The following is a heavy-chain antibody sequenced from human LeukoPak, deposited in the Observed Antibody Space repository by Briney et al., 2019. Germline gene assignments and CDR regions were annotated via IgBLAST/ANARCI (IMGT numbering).Heavy chain of an antibody. Sequence: GGSLRLSCAASGFTFSSYGTHWVRQAPGKGLEWVAVIWYDGSNKYYADSVKGRFTISRDNSKNTLYLQMNSLRAEDTAVYYCARQLYQLLPQVFDPWGQGTLVTVSS. V-gene: IGHV3-33*01. D-gene: IGHD2-2*01. CDR2: IWYDGSNK. CDR3: ARQLYQLLPQVFDP. CDR1: GFTFSSYG. J-gene: IGHJ5*02.